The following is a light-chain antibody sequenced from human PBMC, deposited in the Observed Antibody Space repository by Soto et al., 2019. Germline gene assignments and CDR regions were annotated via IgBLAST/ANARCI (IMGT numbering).Light chain of an antibody. CDR1: SSDIGSNNY. V-gene: IGLV2-14*01. CDR2: EVS. CDR3: SSYTTTTRL. Sequence: QSVLTQPASVSGSPGQSITIYCTGTSSDIGSNNYVSWFQQRPGKAPTLIIYEVSNRPSGVSTHFSGSKSGNTASLTISGLLPEDEAEYYCSSYTTTTRLFGGGTKVTVL. J-gene: IGLJ3*02.